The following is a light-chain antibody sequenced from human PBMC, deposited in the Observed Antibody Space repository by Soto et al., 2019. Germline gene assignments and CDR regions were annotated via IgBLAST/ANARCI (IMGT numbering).Light chain of an antibody. CDR3: QQYDNVPIT. CDR1: QDIRNY. J-gene: IGKJ5*01. Sequence: DTQMTQSPASLSASVGDRVTITCQASQDIRNYLNWYQQKPGKAPKLLIYDASNLETGVPSRFSGSGSATDFTFTITSLQPQDIATYYCQQYDNVPITFGQGTRLEIK. CDR2: DAS. V-gene: IGKV1-33*01.